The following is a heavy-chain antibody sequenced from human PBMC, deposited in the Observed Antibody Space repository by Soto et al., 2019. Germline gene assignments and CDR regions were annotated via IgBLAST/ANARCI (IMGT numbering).Heavy chain of an antibody. CDR3: ARVTYYDFWSGYYTYSYGMDV. CDR1: GFTFSSYW. Sequence: PGGSLRLSCAASGFTFSSYWIHWVRQAPGKGLVWVSRINSEGISTSYADSVKGRFTISRDNAKNTLYLQMNSLRAEDTAVYYFARVTYYDFWSGYYTYSYGMDVWGQGTTVTVSS. CDR2: INSEGIST. D-gene: IGHD3-3*01. J-gene: IGHJ6*02. V-gene: IGHV3-74*01.